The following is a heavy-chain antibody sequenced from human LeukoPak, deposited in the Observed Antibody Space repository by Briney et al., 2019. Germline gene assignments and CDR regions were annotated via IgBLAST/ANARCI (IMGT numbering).Heavy chain of an antibody. V-gene: IGHV3-73*01. J-gene: IGHJ4*02. Sequence: GGSLRLSCAASGFTFSGSAMHWVRQASGKGLEWVGRIRSKANSYATAYAASVKGRFTISRDDSKNTAYLQMNSLKTEDTAVYYCTSRIVVVPAAMVDYWGQGTLVTVSS. CDR2: IRSKANSYAT. CDR3: TSRIVVVPAAMVDY. CDR1: GFTFSGSA. D-gene: IGHD2-2*01.